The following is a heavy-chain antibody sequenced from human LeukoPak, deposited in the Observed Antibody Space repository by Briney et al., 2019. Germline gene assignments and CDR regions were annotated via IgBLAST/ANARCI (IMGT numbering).Heavy chain of an antibody. V-gene: IGHV3-48*03. CDR2: ISTSGSTV. CDR1: GFTFSSYE. J-gene: IGHJ4*02. Sequence: PGGSLRLSCAASGFTFSSYEMHWVRQAPGKGLEWVSYISTSGSTVYYADSVKGRFTISRDDAKNALYLQMNSLRAEDTAVYYCAKESIAAAGPYFDYWGQGTLVTVSS. D-gene: IGHD6-13*01. CDR3: AKESIAAAGPYFDY.